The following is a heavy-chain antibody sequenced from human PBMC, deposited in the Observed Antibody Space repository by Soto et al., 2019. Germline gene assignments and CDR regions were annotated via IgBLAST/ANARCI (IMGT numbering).Heavy chain of an antibody. CDR3: ARTESYGSGSQYYYYYYMDV. V-gene: IGHV4-34*01. D-gene: IGHD3-10*01. CDR1: GGSCSGYY. Sequence: LETLSLTCAVYGGSCSGYYWSWIRQPPGKGLEWIGEINHSGSTNYNLSLKSRVTISVDTSKNQFSLKLSSVTAADTAVYYCARTESYGSGSQYYYYYYMDVWGKGTTVTVSS. J-gene: IGHJ6*03. CDR2: INHSGST.